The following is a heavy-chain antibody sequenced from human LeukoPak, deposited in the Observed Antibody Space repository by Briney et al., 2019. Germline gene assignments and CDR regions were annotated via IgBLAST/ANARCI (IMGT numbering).Heavy chain of an antibody. Sequence: GGSLRLSCVASGFILRTSETNWVRQAPGKGLEWVSVIYSGGSTYYADSVKGRFTISRDNSKNTLYLQMNSLRAEDTAVYYCARAGPSSSWHQFDYWGQGTLVTVSS. D-gene: IGHD6-13*01. V-gene: IGHV3-66*01. CDR3: ARAGPSSSWHQFDY. CDR2: IYSGGST. CDR1: GFILRTSE. J-gene: IGHJ4*02.